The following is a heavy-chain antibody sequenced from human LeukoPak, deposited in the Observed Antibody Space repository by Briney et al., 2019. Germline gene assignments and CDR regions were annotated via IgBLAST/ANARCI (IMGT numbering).Heavy chain of an antibody. CDR3: ASRGYSYGYLVRY. D-gene: IGHD5-18*01. Sequence: GGSLRLSCAASGFTFSSYAMHWVRQAPGKGLEWVAVIWYDGSNKYYADSVKGRFTISRDNAKNSLYLQMNSLRAEDTAVYYCASRGYSYGYLVRYWGQGTLVTVSS. V-gene: IGHV3-33*08. CDR2: IWYDGSNK. CDR1: GFTFSSYA. J-gene: IGHJ4*02.